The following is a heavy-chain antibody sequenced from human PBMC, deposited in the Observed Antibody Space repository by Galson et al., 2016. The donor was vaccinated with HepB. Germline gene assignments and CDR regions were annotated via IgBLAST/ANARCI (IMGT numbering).Heavy chain of an antibody. Sequence: SLRLSCAASGFTFSSYAMSWVRQAPGKGLEWVSAISGSGGSTYYADSVKGRFTISRDNSKNTLYMQMNSLRAEDTAVYYCANGYCSGGSCQGAFDYSGQGTLVTVSS. CDR2: ISGSGGST. J-gene: IGHJ4*02. CDR3: ANGYCSGGSCQGAFDY. D-gene: IGHD2-15*01. CDR1: GFTFSSYA. V-gene: IGHV3-23*01.